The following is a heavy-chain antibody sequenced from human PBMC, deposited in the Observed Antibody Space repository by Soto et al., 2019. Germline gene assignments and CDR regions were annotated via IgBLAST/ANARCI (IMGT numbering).Heavy chain of an antibody. CDR3: TRAWGPPVTHGYDS. D-gene: IGHD7-27*01. Sequence: QVQLQESGPGLVRPSQTLSLTCTVSGGSVTSGGYYWSWIRHCPGKGLEWIGYIYSSGDTNYNPSLNSRVAMSVDTSKNQFSLQLPSVTVADTAIYYCTRAWGPPVTHGYDSWGQGILVTVSS. J-gene: IGHJ5*01. V-gene: IGHV4-31*03. CDR1: GGSVTSGGYY. CDR2: IYSSGDT.